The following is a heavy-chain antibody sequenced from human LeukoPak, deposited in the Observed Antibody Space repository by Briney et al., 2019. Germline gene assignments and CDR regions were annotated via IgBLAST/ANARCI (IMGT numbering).Heavy chain of an antibody. CDR3: ARHFAYSSSSYFDY. V-gene: IGHV4-59*08. Sequence: KPSETLSLTCSVPGGSVSSYYWSWIRESPGKGLEGSGYVYYTGSTNYNPSLKSRVTMFEDKSKNQFSLRLYSVTVADTAVYYCARHFAYSSSSYFDYWGQGSLVTVSS. D-gene: IGHD6-6*01. CDR2: VYYTGST. CDR1: GGSVSSYY. J-gene: IGHJ4*02.